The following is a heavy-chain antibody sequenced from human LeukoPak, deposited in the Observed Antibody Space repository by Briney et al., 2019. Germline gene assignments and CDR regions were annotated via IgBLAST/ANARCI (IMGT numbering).Heavy chain of an antibody. J-gene: IGHJ4*02. V-gene: IGHV4-31*03. CDR1: GGSINGGGYY. D-gene: IGHD3-22*01. CDR2: IYYSGST. CDR3: ARAILGYYDSSGYYFSVSRFDY. Sequence: SQTLSLTCTVSGGSINGGGYYWTWLRHHPGKGLEWIGYIYYSGSTFYNPSLKSRVTISVDTSNNQFSLKLSSVTAADTAVYYCARAILGYYDSSGYYFSVSRFDYWGQGTLVTVSS.